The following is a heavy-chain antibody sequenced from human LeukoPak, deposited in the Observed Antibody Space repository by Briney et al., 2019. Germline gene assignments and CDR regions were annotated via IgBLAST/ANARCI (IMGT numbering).Heavy chain of an antibody. Sequence: GGSLRLSCAASGFTFDDYGMSWVRQAPGKGLEWVSGINWNGGSTGYADSVKGRFTISRDNAKNSLYLQMNSLRAEDTALYYCARGGGSKGIIEVTRYDYWGQGTLVTVSS. CDR1: GFTFDDYG. V-gene: IGHV3-20*04. J-gene: IGHJ4*02. D-gene: IGHD3-22*01. CDR3: ARGGGSKGIIEVTRYDY. CDR2: INWNGGST.